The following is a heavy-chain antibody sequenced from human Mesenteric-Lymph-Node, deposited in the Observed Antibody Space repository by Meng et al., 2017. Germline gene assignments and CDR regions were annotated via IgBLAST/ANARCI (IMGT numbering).Heavy chain of an antibody. Sequence: GESLKISCAASGFSFNNYVMSWVRQAPGKGLEWISGITGSGDNTYYADSVKGRFTVSRDNSKNTLYLQMNSLRAEDTAVYYCARGAGYYAPFDYWGQGTLVTVSS. V-gene: IGHV3-23*01. D-gene: IGHD3-9*01. CDR1: GFSFNNYV. CDR3: ARGAGYYAPFDY. CDR2: ITGSGDNT. J-gene: IGHJ4*02.